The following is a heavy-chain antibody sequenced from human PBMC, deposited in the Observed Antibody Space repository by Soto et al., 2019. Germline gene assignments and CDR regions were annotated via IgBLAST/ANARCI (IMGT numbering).Heavy chain of an antibody. D-gene: IGHD1-26*01. J-gene: IGHJ4*02. Sequence: PSQTLSLTCGISGDSVSSNSAAWNWLRQSPSRGLEWLGRTYYRSKWYNDYAVSVESRITINPDTSKNHFSLQLNFVTPEDTAVYFCARGEQYSERSCDYWGEGTLGTVSS. CDR2: TYYRSKWYN. CDR1: GDSVSSNSAA. V-gene: IGHV6-1*01. CDR3: ARGEQYSERSCDY.